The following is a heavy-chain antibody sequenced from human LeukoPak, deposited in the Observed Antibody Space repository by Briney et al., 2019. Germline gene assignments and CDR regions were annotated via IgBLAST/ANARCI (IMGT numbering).Heavy chain of an antibody. CDR2: IWYDGSNK. J-gene: IGHJ4*02. D-gene: IGHD3-22*01. Sequence: PGRSLRLSCAASGFTFSSYGMHWVRQAPGKGLEWVAVIWYDGSNKYYADSVKGRFTISRDNSKNTLYLQMNSLRAEDTAVYYCATDDSSGYAQDYWGQGTLVTVSS. CDR1: GFTFSSYG. CDR3: ATDDSSGYAQDY. V-gene: IGHV3-33*01.